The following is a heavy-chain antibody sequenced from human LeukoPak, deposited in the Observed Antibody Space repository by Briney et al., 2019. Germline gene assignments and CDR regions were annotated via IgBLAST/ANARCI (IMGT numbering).Heavy chain of an antibody. J-gene: IGHJ4*02. Sequence: SETLSLTXTVSGGSISSGDYYWSWIRQPPGKGLEWIGYIYYSGSTYYNPYLKSRVTISVDTSKNQFSLKLSSVTAADTAVYYCARDSSSSWSAWYFDYWGQGTLVTVSS. CDR3: ARDSSSSWSAWYFDY. D-gene: IGHD6-13*01. CDR1: GGSISSGDYY. CDR2: IYYSGST. V-gene: IGHV4-30-4*08.